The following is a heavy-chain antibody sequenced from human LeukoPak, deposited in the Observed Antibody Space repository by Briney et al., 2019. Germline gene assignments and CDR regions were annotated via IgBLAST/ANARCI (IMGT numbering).Heavy chain of an antibody. CDR3: AKDLTSSGDDAFDI. J-gene: IGHJ3*02. D-gene: IGHD3-3*01. Sequence: PGGSLRLSCAASGFTFDDYAMHWVRQAPGKGLEWVSGISWNSGSIGYADSVKGRFTISRDNAKNSLYLQMNSLRAEDMALYYCAKDLTSSGDDAFDIRGQGTMVTVSS. CDR1: GFTFDDYA. V-gene: IGHV3-9*03. CDR2: ISWNSGSI.